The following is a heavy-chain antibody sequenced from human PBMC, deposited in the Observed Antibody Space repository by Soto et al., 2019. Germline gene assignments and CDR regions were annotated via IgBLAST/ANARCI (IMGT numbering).Heavy chain of an antibody. J-gene: IGHJ4*02. CDR3: ARVVSGWSPFGL. Sequence: QVQLVQSGAEVKKPGASVKVSCKASGYTFTDYYVHWVRQAPGQGLEWMGWINTHSGVTNFAQKFQGWVTLTRYTSVNTAYMELNRLKSDDMAVFFCARVVSGWSPFGLWAQGTLVTVS. CDR2: INTHSGVT. CDR1: GYTFTDYY. V-gene: IGHV1-2*04. D-gene: IGHD6-19*01.